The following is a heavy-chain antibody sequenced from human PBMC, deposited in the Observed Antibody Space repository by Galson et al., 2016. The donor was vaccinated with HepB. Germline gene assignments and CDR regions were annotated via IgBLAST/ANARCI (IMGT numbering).Heavy chain of an antibody. V-gene: IGHV3-23*01. J-gene: IGHJ3*01. CDR3: AKDPQWTTSSRVAFDV. Sequence: SLRLSCAASGFSFSSYAMSWVRQAPGKGLEWVSTITGRGTSTYYADSVEGRFTISRDNSKSTLYMQMNGLRAEETAVYYCAKDPQWTTSSRVAFDVWGQGTMLTVFS. CDR2: ITGRGTST. CDR1: GFSFSSYA. D-gene: IGHD6-6*01.